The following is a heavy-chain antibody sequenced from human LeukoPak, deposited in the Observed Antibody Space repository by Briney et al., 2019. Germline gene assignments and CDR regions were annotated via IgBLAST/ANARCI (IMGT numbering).Heavy chain of an antibody. J-gene: IGHJ3*02. CDR1: GGTFSSYA. D-gene: IGHD2-21*02. CDR2: IIPIFGTA. Sequence: ASVKVSCKTSGGTFSSYAISWVRQAPGQGLEWMGGIIPIFGTANYAQKFQGRVTITADESTSTAYMELSSLRSEDTAVYYCARDHEIAYCGGDCHDAFDIWGQGTMVTVSS. V-gene: IGHV1-69*13. CDR3: ARDHEIAYCGGDCHDAFDI.